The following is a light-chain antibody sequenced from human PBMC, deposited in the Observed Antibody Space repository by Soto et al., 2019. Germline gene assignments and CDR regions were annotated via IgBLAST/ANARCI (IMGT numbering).Light chain of an antibody. CDR1: QSVSSN. Sequence: EIVMTQSPATLSVSPGERATLSCRASQSVSSNLAWYQQKPGQAPRLLIYGASARATGIPARFSGSGSGTEFTITISRLQSEDFAVYYCQQYNNWWTFGQGTKVEIK. CDR2: GAS. J-gene: IGKJ1*01. CDR3: QQYNNWWT. V-gene: IGKV3-15*01.